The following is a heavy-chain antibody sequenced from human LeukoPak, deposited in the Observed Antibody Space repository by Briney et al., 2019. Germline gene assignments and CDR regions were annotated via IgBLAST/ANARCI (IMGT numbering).Heavy chain of an antibody. D-gene: IGHD3-10*01. V-gene: IGHV4-59*10. CDR1: GGSFSGYY. CDR2: IYTSGST. CDR3: ARVEVSGYFDY. Sequence: PSETLSLTCAVYGGSFSGYYWSWIRQPAGKGLEWIGRIYTSGSTNYNPSLKSRVTMSVDTSKNQFSLKLSSVTAADTAVYYCARVEVSGYFDYWGQGTLVTVSS. J-gene: IGHJ4*02.